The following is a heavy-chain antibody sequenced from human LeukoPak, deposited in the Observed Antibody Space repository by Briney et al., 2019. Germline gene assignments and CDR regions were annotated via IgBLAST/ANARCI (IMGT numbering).Heavy chain of an antibody. CDR1: GGTFSSYA. CDR2: IIPIFGTA. V-gene: IGHV1-69*06. CDR3: AREPTPGWDHYGDFGPQ. J-gene: IGHJ4*02. D-gene: IGHD4-17*01. Sequence: GASVKVSCMASGGTFSSYAISWVRQAPGQGLEWMGGIIPIFGTANYAQKFQGRVTITADKSTSTAYMELSSLRSEDTAVYYCAREPTPGWDHYGDFGPQWGQGTLVTVSS.